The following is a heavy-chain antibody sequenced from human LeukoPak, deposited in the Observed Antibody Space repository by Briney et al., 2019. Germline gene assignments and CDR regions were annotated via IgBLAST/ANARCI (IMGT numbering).Heavy chain of an antibody. V-gene: IGHV3-23*01. CDR3: ARGNSGHCTGATCYALDY. CDR2: ISDDFGT. J-gene: IGHJ4*02. D-gene: IGHD2-2*01. CDR1: GFTFSSYA. Sequence: GGSLRLSCAASGFTFSSYAMSFLRRAPGKGLEWVSAISDDFGTYHADSVKGRFTISRDNSRNTLYLQMTSLRAEDTAVYYCARGNSGHCTGATCYALDYWGQGTLVAVSS.